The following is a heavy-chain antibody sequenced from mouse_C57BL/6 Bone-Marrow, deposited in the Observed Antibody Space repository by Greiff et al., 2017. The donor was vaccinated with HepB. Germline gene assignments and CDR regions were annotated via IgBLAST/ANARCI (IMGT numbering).Heavy chain of an antibody. D-gene: IGHD2-4*01. Sequence: QVQLQQPGAELVKPGASVKLSCKASGYTFTSYWMQWVKQRPGQGLEWIGEIDPSDSYTNYNQKFKGKATLTVDTSSSTAYMQLSSLTSEDSAVYYCARGDYGSFAYCGQGTTPTVSS. CDR1: GYTFTSYW. J-gene: IGHJ2*01. CDR3: ARGDYGSFAY. CDR2: IDPSDSYT. V-gene: IGHV1-50*01.